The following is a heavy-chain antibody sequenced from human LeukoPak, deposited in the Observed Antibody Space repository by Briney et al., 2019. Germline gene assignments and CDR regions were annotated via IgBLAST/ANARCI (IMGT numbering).Heavy chain of an antibody. Sequence: GGSLRLSCVASGLMFNTYAMSWVRQAPGKGLEYFSSISFRGDSTFYADSVKGQFTISRDNPKNTLYLQMNSLRAEDTAVYYCAKGTTALCFDYWGQGTLVTVSS. J-gene: IGHJ4*02. D-gene: IGHD4-17*01. V-gene: IGHV3-23*01. CDR2: ISFRGDST. CDR3: AKGTTALCFDY. CDR1: GLMFNTYA.